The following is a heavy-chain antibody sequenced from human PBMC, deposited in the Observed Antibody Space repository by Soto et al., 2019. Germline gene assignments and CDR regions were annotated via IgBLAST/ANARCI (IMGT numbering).Heavy chain of an antibody. CDR2: IQSGGST. D-gene: IGHD2-15*01. CDR1: GFTVSSHY. J-gene: IGHJ6*04. V-gene: IGHV3-66*01. Sequence: EVQLVESGGDLVQPGGSLRLSCAASGFTVSSHYMNWVRQAPGKGLEWVSLIQSGGSTFYADSVKGRFTISRDNSKSTLFVQMNSLRVEDTAMYYCSRDDVYCSGGCCYGVPRDVWGRGTTVTVSS. CDR3: SRDDVYCSGGCCYGVPRDV.